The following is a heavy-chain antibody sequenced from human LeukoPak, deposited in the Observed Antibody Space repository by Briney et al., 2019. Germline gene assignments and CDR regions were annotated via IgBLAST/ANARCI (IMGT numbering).Heavy chain of an antibody. D-gene: IGHD3-22*01. Sequence: PGGSLRLSCAASGFTFSNAWMSWVRQAPGKGLEWVGRIKSKTDGGTTDYAAPVKGRFTISRDDSKNTLYLQMNSLKTEDTAVYYCTTWGGSSGYPLYYYYYYYMDVWGKGTTVTVSS. CDR3: TTWGGSSGYPLYYYYYYYMDV. CDR2: IKSKTDGGTT. V-gene: IGHV3-15*01. CDR1: GFTFSNAW. J-gene: IGHJ6*03.